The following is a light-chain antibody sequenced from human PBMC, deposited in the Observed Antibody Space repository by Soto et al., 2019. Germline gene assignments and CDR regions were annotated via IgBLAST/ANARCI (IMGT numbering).Light chain of an antibody. Sequence: QSVLTQPASVSGPPGQSITISCTGTHSDIGNYNYVSWYQHLPGKAPKLMIYDVGSRPSGVSSRFSGSKSGNTASLAISGLQAEDEADYYCNSYREDHPRFYVFGTGTKVTVL. CDR2: DVG. CDR1: HSDIGNYNY. CDR3: NSYREDHPRFYV. V-gene: IGLV2-14*03. J-gene: IGLJ1*01.